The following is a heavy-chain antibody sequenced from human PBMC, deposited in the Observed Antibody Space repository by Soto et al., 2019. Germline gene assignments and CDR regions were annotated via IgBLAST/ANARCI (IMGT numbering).Heavy chain of an antibody. CDR2: INSDGSST. J-gene: IGHJ4*02. Sequence: EVQLVESGGGLVQPGGSLRLSCEASGFTFSTFWMHWVRQAPGKGLVWVSRINSDGSSTNYADSVKGRVTISRDNAKHMLYLQMNSLRAEDTVVYYCARDVEYWGQGTLVTVSS. CDR1: GFTFSTFW. CDR3: ARDVEY. V-gene: IGHV3-74*01.